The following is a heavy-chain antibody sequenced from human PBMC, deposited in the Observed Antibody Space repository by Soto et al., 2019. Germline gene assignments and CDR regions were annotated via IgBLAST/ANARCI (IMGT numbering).Heavy chain of an antibody. Sequence: SETLSLTCTVSSGSISSYYWSWIRQPPGKGLEWIGYIYYSGSTNYNPSLKSRVTISVDTSKNQCSLRLTSVTAADTAVYYCAKQGGKYGFRSFDPWGQGSLVTVSS. V-gene: IGHV4-59*08. D-gene: IGHD1-1*01. CDR1: SGSISSYY. J-gene: IGHJ5*02. CDR3: AKQGGKYGFRSFDP. CDR2: IYYSGST.